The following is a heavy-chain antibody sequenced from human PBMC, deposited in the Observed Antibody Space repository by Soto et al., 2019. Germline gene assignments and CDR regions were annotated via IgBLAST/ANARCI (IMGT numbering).Heavy chain of an antibody. V-gene: IGHV1-18*01. D-gene: IGHD4-17*01. CDR1: GYTFTSYG. Sequence: GASVKVSCKASGYTFTSYGISWVRQAPGQGLEWMGWISAYNGNTNYAQKLQGRVTMTTDTSTSTAYMELRSLRSDDTAVYYCARAVTTHYYYYYMDVWGKGTTVTSP. CDR3: ARAVTTHYYYYYMDV. J-gene: IGHJ6*03. CDR2: ISAYNGNT.